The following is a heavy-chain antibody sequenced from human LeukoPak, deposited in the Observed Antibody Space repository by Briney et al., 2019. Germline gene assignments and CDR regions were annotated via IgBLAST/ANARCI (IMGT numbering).Heavy chain of an antibody. CDR1: GFTFSSYS. V-gene: IGHV3-21*01. CDR2: ISSSSSYI. CDR3: ASSTSYYYGSGSFYGMDV. Sequence: GGSLRLSCAASGFTFSSYSMNWVRQAPGKGLEWVSSISSSSSYIYYADSVKGRFTISRDNAKNSLYLQMNSLRAEDTAVYYCASSTSYYYGSGSFYGMDVWGKGTTVTASS. J-gene: IGHJ6*04. D-gene: IGHD3-10*01.